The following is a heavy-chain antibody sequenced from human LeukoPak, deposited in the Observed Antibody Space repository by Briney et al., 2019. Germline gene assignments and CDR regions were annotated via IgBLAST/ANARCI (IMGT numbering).Heavy chain of an antibody. CDR2: ISYDGSNK. V-gene: IGHV3-30-3*01. CDR3: ARTPIAARQIDY. Sequence: GASLRLSCAASGFTFSSYAMHWVRQAPGKGLEWVAVISYDGSNKYYADSVKGRFTISRDNSKNTLYLQMNSLRAEDTAVYYCARTPIAARQIDYWGQGTLVTVSS. CDR1: GFTFSSYA. J-gene: IGHJ4*02. D-gene: IGHD6-6*01.